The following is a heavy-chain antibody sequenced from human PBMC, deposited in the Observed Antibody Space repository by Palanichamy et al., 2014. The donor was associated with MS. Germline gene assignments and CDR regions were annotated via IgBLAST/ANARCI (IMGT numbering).Heavy chain of an antibody. CDR2: INHSGGT. V-gene: IGHV4-34*01. J-gene: IGHJ4*02. CDR1: GGSFSNYY. D-gene: IGHD3-3*01. CDR3: ASRDHYDLWSGYYSDY. Sequence: QAQLQQWGAGLLKPSETLSLTCAVYGGSFSNYYWSWIRQPPGKGLEWIGEINHSGGTNYSPSLKSRVTISVDTSRNQFPLKLSSVTAADTAVYYCASRDHYDLWSGYYSDYWGQGTLVTVSS.